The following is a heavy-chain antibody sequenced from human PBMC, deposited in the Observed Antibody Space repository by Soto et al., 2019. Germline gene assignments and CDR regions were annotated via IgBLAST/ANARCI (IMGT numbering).Heavy chain of an antibody. CDR3: ASPITMIIGNAFDI. D-gene: IGHD3-22*01. J-gene: IGHJ3*02. CDR1: GGTFSSYA. V-gene: IGHV1-69*13. Sequence: VASVKVSCKAPGGTFSSYASSWVRQAPGQGLEWMGGIIPIFGTTNYAQKFQGRVTITADESTRTAYMELSSLRSEDTAVYYCASPITMIIGNAFDIWGQGTMVTVSS. CDR2: IIPIFGTT.